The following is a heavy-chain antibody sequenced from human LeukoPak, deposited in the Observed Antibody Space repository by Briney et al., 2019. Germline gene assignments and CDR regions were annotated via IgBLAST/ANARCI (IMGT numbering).Heavy chain of an antibody. CDR3: ARDFGEWLLSPNWFDP. D-gene: IGHD3-3*01. CDR1: GGTFSSYA. Sequence: ASVKVSCKASGGTFSSYAISWVRQAPGQGLEWMGWISDYNGNTNYAQKFQGRVIMTTDTSTSTAYMELRSLRSDDTAVYYCARDFGEWLLSPNWFDPWGQGTLVTVSS. J-gene: IGHJ5*02. CDR2: ISDYNGNT. V-gene: IGHV1-18*01.